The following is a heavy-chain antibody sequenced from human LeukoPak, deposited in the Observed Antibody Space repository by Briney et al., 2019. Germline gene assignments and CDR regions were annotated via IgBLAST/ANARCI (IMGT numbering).Heavy chain of an antibody. D-gene: IGHD6-19*01. J-gene: IGHJ3*01. CDR3: ARLAGTDAFDV. Sequence: SETLSLTCAVSGYSISSGYYWGWIRQPPGKGLEWIGSIYHSGSTYYNPSLKSRVTISVDTSKNQFSLKLSSVTAADTAVYYCARLAGTDAFDVWGQGTMVTVSS. CDR2: IYHSGST. CDR1: GYSISSGYY. V-gene: IGHV4-38-2*01.